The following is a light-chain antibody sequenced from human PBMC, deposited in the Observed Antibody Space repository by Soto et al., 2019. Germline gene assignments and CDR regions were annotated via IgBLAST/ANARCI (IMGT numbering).Light chain of an antibody. CDR3: LQDYNYPRT. Sequence: AIKMTQSPSSLSASIGDRVTITCRASQAIRNELGWYQQKPGKAPKLLISAASSLQDRVPSRFSGSGSGTDFTLTISSLRPEDFATYFCLQDYNYPRTFGQGTKVEIK. CDR1: QAIRNE. J-gene: IGKJ1*01. V-gene: IGKV1-6*01. CDR2: AAS.